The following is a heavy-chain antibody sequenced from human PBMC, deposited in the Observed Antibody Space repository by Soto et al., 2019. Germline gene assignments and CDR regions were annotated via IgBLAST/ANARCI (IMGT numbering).Heavy chain of an antibody. V-gene: IGHV1-2*04. CDR3: ARVYGSSYYGMDV. CDR1: GYTFTGCY. J-gene: IGHJ6*02. Sequence: GASVKVSCKASGYTFTGCYMHWVRQAPGQGLEWMGWINPNSGGTNYAQKFQGWVTMTRDTSISTAYMELSRLRSDDTAVYYCARVYGSSYYGMDVWGQGTTVTVS. CDR2: INPNSGGT. D-gene: IGHD3-10*01.